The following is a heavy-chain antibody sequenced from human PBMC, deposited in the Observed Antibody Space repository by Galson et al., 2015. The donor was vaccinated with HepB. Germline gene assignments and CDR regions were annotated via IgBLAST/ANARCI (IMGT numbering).Heavy chain of an antibody. J-gene: IGHJ4*02. CDR1: GFTVSSNY. Sequence: LRLSCAASGFTVSSNYMSWVRQAPGKGLEWVSVIYSGGSTYYADSVKGRFTISRDNSKNTLYLQMNSLRAEDTAVYYCAREDLLSMDYWGQGTLVTVSS. CDR3: AREDLLSMDY. CDR2: IYSGGST. V-gene: IGHV3-66*01.